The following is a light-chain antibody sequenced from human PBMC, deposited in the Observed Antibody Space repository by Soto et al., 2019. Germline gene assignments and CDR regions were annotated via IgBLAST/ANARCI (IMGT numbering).Light chain of an antibody. CDR3: QQFGTSSLVT. CDR2: GVS. J-gene: IGKJ3*01. CDR1: QSVNTKY. V-gene: IGKV3-20*01. Sequence: EIVLTQSPGTLSLSPGERATLSCRASQSVNTKYLAWYQQKPGQAPRLLISGVSSRATGIPDGFSGSGSGTDFILTISRVEPEDFAVYYCQQFGTSSLVTFGPGTKVDIK.